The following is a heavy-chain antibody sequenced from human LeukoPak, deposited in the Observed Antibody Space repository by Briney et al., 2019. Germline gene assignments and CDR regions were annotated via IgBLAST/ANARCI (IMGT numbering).Heavy chain of an antibody. CDR2: MNPNSGNT. Sequence: ASVKVSCKASGYTFIIYDINWVRHATGQGLEWMGWMNPNSGNTGYAQKFQGRVTITGNTSISTAYMELSSLRSEDTAVYYCARGPTLTRILESYNCFDPWGQGTLVTVSS. CDR1: GYTFIIYD. J-gene: IGHJ5*02. CDR3: ARGPTLTRILESYNCFDP. D-gene: IGHD3-3*01. V-gene: IGHV1-8*03.